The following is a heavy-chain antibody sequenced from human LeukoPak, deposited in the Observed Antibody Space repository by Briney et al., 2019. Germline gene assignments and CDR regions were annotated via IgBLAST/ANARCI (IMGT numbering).Heavy chain of an antibody. J-gene: IGHJ3*02. V-gene: IGHV3-48*01. CDR3: ARWSGYDSDAFDI. CDR1: GFTFSNYN. CDR2: ISYSSNTI. Sequence: GGSLRLSCAASGFTFSNYNMNWVRQAPGKGLEWVSYISYSSNTIYYADSVKGRFTISRDNARNSLYLQMNSLRAEDTAIYSCARWSGYDSDAFDIWGQGTMVTVSS. D-gene: IGHD5-12*01.